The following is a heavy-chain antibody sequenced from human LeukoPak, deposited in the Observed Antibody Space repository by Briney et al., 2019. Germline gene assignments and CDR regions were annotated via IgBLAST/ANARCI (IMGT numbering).Heavy chain of an antibody. J-gene: IGHJ5*02. V-gene: IGHV3-23*01. Sequence: GGSLRLSCAASGFTFDDYAMHWVRQAPGKGLEWVSAINGSGGSTYYADSVKGRFTISRDNSKNTLYLQMNSLRAEDTAVYYCANSYGGGWYGNWFDPWGQGTLVTVSS. CDR1: GFTFDDYA. CDR3: ANSYGGGWYGNWFDP. D-gene: IGHD6-19*01. CDR2: INGSGGST.